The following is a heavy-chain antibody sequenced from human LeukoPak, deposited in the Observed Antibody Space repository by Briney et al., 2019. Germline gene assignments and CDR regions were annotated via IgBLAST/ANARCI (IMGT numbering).Heavy chain of an antibody. J-gene: IGHJ4*02. Sequence: SETLSLTCAVYGGSFSGYYWSWIRQPPGKGLEWIGEINHSGSTNYNPSLKSRVTISVDTSKNQFSLKLSSVTAADTAVYYCAGAPVGWLHSKGDDWGQGTLVTVS. V-gene: IGHV4-34*01. CDR1: GGSFSGYY. D-gene: IGHD5-24*01. CDR3: AGAPVGWLHSKGDD. CDR2: INHSGST.